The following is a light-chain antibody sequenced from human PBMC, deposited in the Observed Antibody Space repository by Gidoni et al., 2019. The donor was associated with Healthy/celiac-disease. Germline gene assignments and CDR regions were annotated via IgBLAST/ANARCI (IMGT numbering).Light chain of an antibody. CDR2: LGS. J-gene: IGKJ2*01. CDR1: KSLLHSNGYNY. CDR3: MQALQTPRT. V-gene: IGKV2-28*01. Sequence: DIAMTQSPLSLPVTPGEPASISCRSSKSLLHSNGYNYLDWYLQKPGQSPQLLIYLGSNRASGVPDRFSGSGSGTDFTLKISRVEAEDVGVYYCMQALQTPRTFGQGTKLEIK.